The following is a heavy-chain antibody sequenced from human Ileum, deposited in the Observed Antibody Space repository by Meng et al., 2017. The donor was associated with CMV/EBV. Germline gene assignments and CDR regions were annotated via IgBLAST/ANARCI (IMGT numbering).Heavy chain of an antibody. J-gene: IGHJ4*02. CDR1: GGSFSKDY. V-gene: IGHV4-34*01. Sequence: VQVQKWGAGLFKPLDTLSLDWAVYGGSFSKDYWNWIRQPPGKGLEWIGEINYSGTTFYNAALKRRVSISIDRSTNQFSLKLSSVTAADAAVYYCARGWVRDGSSLHFDYWGQGTLVTVSS. D-gene: IGHD2-21*01. CDR3: ARGWVRDGSSLHFDY. CDR2: INYSGTT.